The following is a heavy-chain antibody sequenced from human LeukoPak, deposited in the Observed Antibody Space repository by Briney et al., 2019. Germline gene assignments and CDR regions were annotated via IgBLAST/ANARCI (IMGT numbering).Heavy chain of an antibody. CDR3: AKFRRCDGDCYQWFDG. D-gene: IGHD2-21*02. Sequence: PGGSLRLSCAASGFTFSSYAMSWVRQAPGKGLEWVSGISGSGGNTYYADSVKGRFTISRDNSKNTLYLQMNSLRAEDTAVYYCAKFRRCDGDCYQWFDGWGQGTLVTVSS. J-gene: IGHJ4*02. CDR1: GFTFSSYA. V-gene: IGHV3-23*01. CDR2: ISGSGGNT.